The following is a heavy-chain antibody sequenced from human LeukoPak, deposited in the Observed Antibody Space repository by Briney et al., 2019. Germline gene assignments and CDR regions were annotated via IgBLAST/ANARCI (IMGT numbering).Heavy chain of an antibody. V-gene: IGHV3-7*03. J-gene: IGHJ4*02. CDR1: GFTFSGFW. Sequence: PGGSLRLSCAVSGFTFSGFWMSWSRQAPGKGLEWVASINSDGSEGYYADVVKGRFTISRDNAKNSLFLQMSGLRAEDTAVYYCMTELLGYRGQGTLVTVSS. D-gene: IGHD1-14*01. CDR2: INSDGSEG. CDR3: MTELLGY.